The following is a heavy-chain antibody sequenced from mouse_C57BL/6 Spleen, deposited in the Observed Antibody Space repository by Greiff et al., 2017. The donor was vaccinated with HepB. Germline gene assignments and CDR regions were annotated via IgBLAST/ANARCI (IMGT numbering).Heavy chain of an antibody. CDR3: ARHDYDGRALLAMDY. Sequence: EVQLVESGAELVKPGASVKLSCTASGFNIKDYYMHWVKQRTEQGLEWIGRIDPEDGETKYAPKFQGKATITADTSSNTAYLQLSSLTSEDTAVYYGARHDYDGRALLAMDYWGQGTSVTVSS. D-gene: IGHD2-4*01. CDR2: IDPEDGET. J-gene: IGHJ4*01. V-gene: IGHV14-2*01. CDR1: GFNIKDYY.